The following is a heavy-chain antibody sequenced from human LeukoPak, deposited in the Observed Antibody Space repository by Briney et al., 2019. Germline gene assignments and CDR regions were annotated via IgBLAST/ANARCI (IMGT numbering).Heavy chain of an antibody. D-gene: IGHD1-26*01. CDR3: AIDPIDNHAF. J-gene: IGHJ4*02. Sequence: PTGGSLRLSCAASGFTFSNYAMSWVRQAPGKGLEWVSIISGSVGHSYYADSVKGRFTISRDNSMNILYLQMNSLRVEDTAVYYCAIDPIDNHAFWGQGTLVTVSS. V-gene: IGHV3-23*01. CDR1: GFTFSNYA. CDR2: ISGSVGHS.